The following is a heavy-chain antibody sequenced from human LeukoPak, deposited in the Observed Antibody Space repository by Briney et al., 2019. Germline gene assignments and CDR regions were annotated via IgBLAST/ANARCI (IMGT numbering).Heavy chain of an antibody. CDR1: GFTFSSYA. D-gene: IGHD6-19*01. CDR2: ISGSGGST. J-gene: IGHJ4*02. V-gene: IGHV3-23*01. CDR3: AKDQAVAGKGWYFDY. Sequence: GSLRLSCAASGFTFSSYAMSWVRQAPGKGLEWVSAISGSGGSTYYADSVKGRFTISRDNSKNTLYLQMNSLRAEDTAVYYCAKDQAVAGKGWYFDYWGQGTLVTVSS.